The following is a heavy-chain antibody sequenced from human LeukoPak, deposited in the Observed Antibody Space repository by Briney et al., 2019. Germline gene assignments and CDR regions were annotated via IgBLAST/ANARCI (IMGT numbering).Heavy chain of an antibody. J-gene: IGHJ1*01. V-gene: IGHV1-18*01. D-gene: IGHD3-22*01. CDR2: ISAYNGNT. Sequence: ASVKVSCKASGYTFTSYGISWVRQAPGQGLEWMGWISAYNGNTNYAQKLQGRVTMTTDTSTSTAYMELRSLRSDDTAVYYCARDYYDSSGYYSPEYSQHWGQGTLVTVSS. CDR3: ARDYYDSSGYYSPEYSQH. CDR1: GYTFTSYG.